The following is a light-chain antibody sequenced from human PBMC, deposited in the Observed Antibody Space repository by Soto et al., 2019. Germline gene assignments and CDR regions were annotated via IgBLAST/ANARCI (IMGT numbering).Light chain of an antibody. CDR3: QKYNSAPRT. J-gene: IGKJ1*01. CDR2: AAS. V-gene: IGKV1-27*01. CDR1: QGISNY. Sequence: DIQMTQSPSSLSASVGDRVTITCRASQGISNYLAWYQQKPGKVPKLLIYAASTLQSGVPSRFSGIGSGTDFILTIISLQPEDVATYYCQKYNSAPRTFGQGTKV.